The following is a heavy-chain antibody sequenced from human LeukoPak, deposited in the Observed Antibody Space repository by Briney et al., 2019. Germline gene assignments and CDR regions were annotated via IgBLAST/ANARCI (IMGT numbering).Heavy chain of an antibody. Sequence: GASLKISWKGSGSSFTSYWIGWVRQMPGKGLGWMGIIYPGDSDTSYSTSFQGQVTISADKSISTAYLQWSSLEASDTAMYYCARHLSFPYCSGGSCYSDYYYYMDVWGKGTTVTVSS. CDR3: ARHLSFPYCSGGSCYSDYYYYMDV. CDR1: GSSFTSYW. CDR2: IYPGDSDT. V-gene: IGHV5-51*01. D-gene: IGHD2-15*01. J-gene: IGHJ6*03.